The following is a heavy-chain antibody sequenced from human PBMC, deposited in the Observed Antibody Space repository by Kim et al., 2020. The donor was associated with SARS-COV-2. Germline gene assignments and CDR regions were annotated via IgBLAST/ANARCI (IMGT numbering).Heavy chain of an antibody. CDR2: FDPEDEGDET. CDR3: ASAVPGDAFEF. Sequence: ASVKVSCKVSGYTLTEFSIHWVRLAPGKGLEWIGGFDPEDEGDETVFAERFQGRISLTTDTSTGTGYLELSSLSSDDSAIYYCASAVPGDAFEFWGQGTVVTVSA. J-gene: IGHJ3*01. CDR1: GYTLTEFS. V-gene: IGHV1-24*01.